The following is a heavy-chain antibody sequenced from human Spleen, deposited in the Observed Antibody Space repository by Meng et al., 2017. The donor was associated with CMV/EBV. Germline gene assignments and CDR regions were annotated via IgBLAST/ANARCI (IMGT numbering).Heavy chain of an antibody. CDR3: ARQQVGSMDV. CDR2: IYYSGST. CDR1: GGSVSSGSYY. Sequence: SETLSLTCTVSGGSVSSGSYYWGWIRQPPGKGLEWIGSIYYSGSTYYNPSLKSRVTISVDTSKNQFSLKLSSVTAADTAVYYCARQQVGSMDVWGQGTTVTVSS. J-gene: IGHJ6*02. V-gene: IGHV4-39*01. D-gene: IGHD2-15*01.